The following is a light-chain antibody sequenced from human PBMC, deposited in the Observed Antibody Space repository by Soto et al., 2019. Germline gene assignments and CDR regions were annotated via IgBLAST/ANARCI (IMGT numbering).Light chain of an antibody. CDR2: YAS. V-gene: IGLV3-21*04. CDR3: QVWDSSSDHYVV. Sequence: SYELTQPPSVSVAPGKTATITCGGNNIGSKSVQWYQQKPGQAPVLVIYYASDRPSGIPERFSGSNSGNTATLTISRVEAGYEADYYCQVWDSSSDHYVVFGGGTKLTVL. CDR1: NIGSKS. J-gene: IGLJ2*01.